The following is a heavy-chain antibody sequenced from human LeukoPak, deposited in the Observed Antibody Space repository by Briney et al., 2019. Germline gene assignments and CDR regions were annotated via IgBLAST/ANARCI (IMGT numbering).Heavy chain of an antibody. CDR3: LPAAIEQAFDI. Sequence: GGSLRLSCAASGFTFSSFAMSWVRQAPGKGLEWVSDISGNGGTRYDADSVRGRFTISRDNSKNTLYLQMNSLRAEDTAVYYCLPAAIEQAFDIWGQGTMVTVSS. CDR2: ISGNGGTR. V-gene: IGHV3-23*01. J-gene: IGHJ3*02. D-gene: IGHD2-2*01. CDR1: GFTFSSFA.